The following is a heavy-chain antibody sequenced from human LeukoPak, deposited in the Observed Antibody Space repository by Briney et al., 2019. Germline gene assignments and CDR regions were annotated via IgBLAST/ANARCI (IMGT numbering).Heavy chain of an antibody. CDR1: GFTFSSYG. CDR2: ISGSGGST. J-gene: IGHJ4*02. V-gene: IGHV3-23*01. CDR3: AKARNVLLWFGESIPTYFDY. D-gene: IGHD3-10*01. Sequence: GGSLRLSCAASGFTFSSYGMSWVRQAPGKGLEWVSAISGSGGSTYYADSVKGRFTISRDNSKNTLYLQMNSLRAEDTAVYYCAKARNVLLWFGESIPTYFDYWGQGTLVTVSS.